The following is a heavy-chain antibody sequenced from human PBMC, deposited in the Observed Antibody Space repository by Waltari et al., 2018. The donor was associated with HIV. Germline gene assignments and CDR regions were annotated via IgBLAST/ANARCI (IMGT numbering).Heavy chain of an antibody. Sequence: EVRLVESGGGLVQPGGSLGLPVQSLEFPLGALWMTWVRQAPGKGLEWGANIKEDGSEIHYVDSVKGRFTISRDNAKNSLYLQMNSLRAEDTAVYYCARRQQLTDWGQGTLVTVSS. CDR2: IKEDGSEI. D-gene: IGHD6-13*01. V-gene: IGHV3-7*01. CDR1: EFPLGALW. J-gene: IGHJ4*02. CDR3: ARRQQLTD.